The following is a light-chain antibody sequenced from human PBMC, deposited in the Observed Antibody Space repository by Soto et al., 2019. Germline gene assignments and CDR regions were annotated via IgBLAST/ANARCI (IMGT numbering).Light chain of an antibody. Sequence: EIVLTQSPATLSLSPGERATLSCRASQSVSSYLAWYQQTPGQAPRLLIYDASNRATGIPARFSGSGSGTDFTLTISRLEPEDFAVYYCQQRSNWPYTFGQGTKLEIK. J-gene: IGKJ2*01. CDR2: DAS. CDR3: QQRSNWPYT. CDR1: QSVSSY. V-gene: IGKV3-11*01.